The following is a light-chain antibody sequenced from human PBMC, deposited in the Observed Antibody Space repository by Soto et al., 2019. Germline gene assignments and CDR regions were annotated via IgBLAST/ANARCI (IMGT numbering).Light chain of an antibody. Sequence: QSAVTQPASVSGSPGQSITISCTGTSNDVGTYNLVSWYQQHPGKAPKLMIYEGTKRPSGVSHRFSGSKSGTSASLAITGLQAEDEADYYCQAYDYSLTAFVFGGGTKLTVL. CDR2: EGT. CDR3: QAYDYSLTAFV. CDR1: SNDVGTYNL. V-gene: IGLV2-14*02. J-gene: IGLJ3*02.